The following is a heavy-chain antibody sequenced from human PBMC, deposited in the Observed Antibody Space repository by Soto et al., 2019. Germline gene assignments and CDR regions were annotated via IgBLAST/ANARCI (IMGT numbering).Heavy chain of an antibody. D-gene: IGHD3-9*01. CDR3: ARENYDTLTGYQIYGMDV. J-gene: IGHJ6*02. CDR2: INHSGST. V-gene: IGHV4-34*01. Sequence: SETLSLTCAVYGGSFSGYYWSWIRQPPGKGLEWIGEINHSGSTNYNPSLKSRVTISVDTSKNQFSLKLSSVTAADTAVYYCARENYDTLTGYQIYGMDVWGQGTTVTVSS. CDR1: GGSFSGYY.